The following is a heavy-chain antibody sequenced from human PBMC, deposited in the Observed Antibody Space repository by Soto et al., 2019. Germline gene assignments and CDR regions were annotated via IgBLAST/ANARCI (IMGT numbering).Heavy chain of an antibody. CDR3: AKDSVIAVVGTCDY. CDR2: ISGSGRRT. CDR1: GFTFSSYA. V-gene: IGHV3-23*01. Sequence: EVQLLESGGGLVQPGGSLRLSCAASGFTFSSYAMSWVRQAPGKGLEWVSAISGSGRRTYYADSVKGRFTISRDNSKNTLYLQMNSLRAEDTAVYYCAKDSVIAVVGTCDYWGQGTQVTVSS. D-gene: IGHD6-19*01. J-gene: IGHJ4*02.